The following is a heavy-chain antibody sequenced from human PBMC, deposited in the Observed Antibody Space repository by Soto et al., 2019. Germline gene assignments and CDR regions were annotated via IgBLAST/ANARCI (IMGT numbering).Heavy chain of an antibody. D-gene: IGHD3-3*01. CDR3: ARASSDTYYDFWSGSSLDY. V-gene: IGHV3-33*01. CDR1: GFTFSSYG. Sequence: GGSLRLSCAASGFTFSSYGMHWVRQAPGKGLEWVAVIWYDGSNKYYADSVKGRFTISRDNSKNTLYLQMNSLRAEDTAVYYCARASSDTYYDFWSGSSLDYWGQGTLVTVSS. CDR2: IWYDGSNK. J-gene: IGHJ4*02.